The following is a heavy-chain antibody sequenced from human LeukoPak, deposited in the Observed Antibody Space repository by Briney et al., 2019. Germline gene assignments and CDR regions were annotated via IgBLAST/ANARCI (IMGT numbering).Heavy chain of an antibody. V-gene: IGHV4-34*01. CDR3: AGGATPGVF. D-gene: IGHD3-10*01. J-gene: IGHJ4*02. Sequence: SGTLSLTCGVYGASFSGYYWTWIRQPPGKGLEWIGEINDSGTTNYIPSLKSRVTMSLDTSKNQFSLKLTSVTAADTAVYYCAGGATPGVFWGQGTLVTVSS. CDR2: INDSGTT. CDR1: GASFSGYY.